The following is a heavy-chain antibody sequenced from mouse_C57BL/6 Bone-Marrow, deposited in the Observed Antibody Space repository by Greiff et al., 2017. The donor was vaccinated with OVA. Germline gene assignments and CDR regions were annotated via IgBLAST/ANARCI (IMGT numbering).Heavy chain of an antibody. CDR3: ARDLRYWYCDV. Sequence: VQLQQSGPGLVKPSQSLSLTCSVTGYSITSGYYWNWIRQFPGNKLEWMGYISYDGSNNYNPSLKNRISITRDTSKNQFFLKLNSVTTEDTATYYCARDLRYWYCDVWGTGTTGTVSS. CDR2: ISYDGSN. V-gene: IGHV3-6*01. CDR1: GYSITSGYY. J-gene: IGHJ1*03.